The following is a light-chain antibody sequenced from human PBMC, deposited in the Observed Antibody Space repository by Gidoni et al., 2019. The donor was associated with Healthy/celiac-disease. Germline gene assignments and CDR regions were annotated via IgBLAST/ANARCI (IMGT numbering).Light chain of an antibody. J-gene: IGKJ2*01. Sequence: EIVMTQSPATLSVSPGERATLSCRASQSVSSNLAWYQQKPGQAPRLLIYGASTRATCFPARFRGSWSGTEFTLTISSLQSEDFAVYYCQQYNNWPPSYTFGQGTKLEIK. CDR2: GAS. V-gene: IGKV3-15*01. CDR3: QQYNNWPPSYT. CDR1: QSVSSN.